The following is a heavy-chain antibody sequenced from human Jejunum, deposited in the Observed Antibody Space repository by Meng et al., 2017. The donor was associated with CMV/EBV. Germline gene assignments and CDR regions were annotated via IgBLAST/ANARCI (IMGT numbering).Heavy chain of an antibody. CDR2: LTPYHGNT. Sequence: GYAFNTKGISWVRQASGQGFEWMGWLTPYHGNTKLADKFQGRVTLTTDSSTRTVYMELRSLTSDDTAVYYCARERPGSGYQVTDYWGQGTLVTVSS. J-gene: IGHJ4*02. CDR1: GYAFNTKG. D-gene: IGHD2-2*01. CDR3: ARERPGSGYQVTDY. V-gene: IGHV1-18*01.